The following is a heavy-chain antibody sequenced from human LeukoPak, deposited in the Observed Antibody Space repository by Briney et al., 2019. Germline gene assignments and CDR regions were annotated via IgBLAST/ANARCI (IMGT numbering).Heavy chain of an antibody. J-gene: IGHJ4*02. CDR1: RFTFSSYW. D-gene: IGHD5-12*01. V-gene: IGHV3-7*03. CDR3: ARARGGYDFDY. CDR2: IKQDGSEK. Sequence: GGSLRLSCAASRFTFSSYWMSWVRQAPGKGLEGVANIKQDGSEKYYVDSVKGRFTISRDNAKNSLYPQLNSLRAEDTAVYYCARARGGYDFDYWGQGTLVTVSS.